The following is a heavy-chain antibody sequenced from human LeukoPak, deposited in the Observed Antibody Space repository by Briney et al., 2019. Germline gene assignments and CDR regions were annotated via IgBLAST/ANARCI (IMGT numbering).Heavy chain of an antibody. CDR3: ASPYYDFWSGHQNFNNYYMDV. J-gene: IGHJ6*03. V-gene: IGHV4-39*01. CDR2: IYYSGST. Sequence: SETLSLTCTVSGGSISSSSYYWGWIRQPPGKGLEWIGSIYYSGSTYYNPSLKSRVTISVHTSKNQFSLKLSSVTAADPAVYYCASPYYDFWSGHQNFNNYYMDVWGKGTTVTVSS. CDR1: GGSISSSSYY. D-gene: IGHD3-3*01.